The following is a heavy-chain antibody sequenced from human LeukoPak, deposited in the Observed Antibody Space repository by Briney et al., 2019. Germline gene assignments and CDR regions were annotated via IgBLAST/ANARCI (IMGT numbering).Heavy chain of an antibody. CDR2: INPNSGGT. CDR1: GYTFTGYY. D-gene: IGHD6-19*01. J-gene: IGHJ5*02. CDR3: ARAGIAVAGTFDVEFDP. Sequence: GASVKVSCKASGYTFTGYYMHWVRQAPGQGLEWMGWINPNSGGTNYAQKFQGWVTMTRDTSISTAYMELSRLRSDDTAVYYCARAGIAVAGTFDVEFDPWGQGTLVTVSS. V-gene: IGHV1-2*04.